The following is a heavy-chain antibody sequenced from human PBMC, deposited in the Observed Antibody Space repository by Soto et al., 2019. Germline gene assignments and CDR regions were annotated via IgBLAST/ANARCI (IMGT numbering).Heavy chain of an antibody. CDR2: ISYDGSNK. J-gene: IGHJ4*02. CDR1: GFTFSSYG. CDR3: AKGGPASLGYSSSVGFDY. D-gene: IGHD6-6*01. Sequence: GGSLRLSCAASGFTFSSYGMHWVRQAPGKGLEWVAVISYDGSNKYYADSVKGRFTISRDNSKNTLYLQMNSLRAEDTAVYYCAKGGPASLGYSSSVGFDYWGQGTLVTVSS. V-gene: IGHV3-30*18.